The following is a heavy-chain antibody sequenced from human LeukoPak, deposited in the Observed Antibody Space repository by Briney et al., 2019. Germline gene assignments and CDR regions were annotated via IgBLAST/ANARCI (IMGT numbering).Heavy chain of an antibody. J-gene: IGHJ6*03. Sequence: PSETLSLTCTVSGGSISSYYWSWIRKPPGKGLEWIGYIYTSGSTNYNPSLKSRVTISVDTSKNQFSLKLSSVTAADTAVYYCARHTTVNYYMDVWGKGTTVTVSS. CDR2: IYTSGST. CDR3: ARHTTVNYYMDV. D-gene: IGHD4-11*01. V-gene: IGHV4-4*09. CDR1: GGSISSYY.